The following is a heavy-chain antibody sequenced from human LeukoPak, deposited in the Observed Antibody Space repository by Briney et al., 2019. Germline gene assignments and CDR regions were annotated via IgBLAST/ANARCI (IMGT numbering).Heavy chain of an antibody. D-gene: IGHD2-8*02. Sequence: SETLSLTCTVSGVSISSSSYYWGWIRQPPGKGLEWIGSIYYSGSTYYNPSLKSRVTMSVDTSKNQFSLKLSSVTAADTDVYYCARHGGVGVIPDFDYWGPGTLVTVSS. J-gene: IGHJ4*02. CDR1: GVSISSSSYY. V-gene: IGHV4-39*01. CDR2: IYYSGST. CDR3: ARHGGVGVIPDFDY.